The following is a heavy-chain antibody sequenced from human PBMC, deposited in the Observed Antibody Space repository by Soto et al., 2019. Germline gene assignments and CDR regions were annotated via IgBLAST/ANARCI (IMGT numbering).Heavy chain of an antibody. J-gene: IGHJ5*02. D-gene: IGHD3-3*01. Sequence: QVQLVESGGGVVQPGSSLRLSCAACGFTFSSYVMHWVRQAPGKGLEWVAVISYDGSNKYYADSVKGRFTISRDNSKNTLYLQMNSLRAEDTAVYYCAKGMGMGLWTISGPWGQGTLVTVSS. CDR1: GFTFSSYV. CDR2: ISYDGSNK. V-gene: IGHV3-30*18. CDR3: AKGMGMGLWTISGP.